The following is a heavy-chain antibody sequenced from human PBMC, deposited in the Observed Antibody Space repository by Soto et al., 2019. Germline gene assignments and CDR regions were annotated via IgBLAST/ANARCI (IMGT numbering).Heavy chain of an antibody. CDR1: GFTFSDHA. CDR3: AIDLWGYTH. V-gene: IGHV3-23*01. J-gene: IGHJ4*02. D-gene: IGHD3-16*01. Sequence: EVQLLESGGGLVQPGGSLRLSCTASGFTFSDHAMTWVRQAPGKGLEWVSGISGGGSGEYYADSVKGRFTVSRANSKNTLFLQMDSLRAEDTAVYYCAIDLWGYTHWGQGTLVTVSS. CDR2: ISGGGSGE.